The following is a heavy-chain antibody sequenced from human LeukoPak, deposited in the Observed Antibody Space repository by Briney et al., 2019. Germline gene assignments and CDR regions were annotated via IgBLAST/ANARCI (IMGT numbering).Heavy chain of an antibody. CDR1: GYTFTSYA. CDR3: ARPLPYGDYFDY. Sequence: ASVKVSFKASGYTFTSYAMHWVRQATAQRLEWMGWINAGNGNTKYSQKFQGRVTISRDTSVSTAYMELSSLRSEDTAVYYCARPLPYGDYFDYWGQGTLVTVSS. V-gene: IGHV1-3*01. J-gene: IGHJ4*02. CDR2: INAGNGNT. D-gene: IGHD4-17*01.